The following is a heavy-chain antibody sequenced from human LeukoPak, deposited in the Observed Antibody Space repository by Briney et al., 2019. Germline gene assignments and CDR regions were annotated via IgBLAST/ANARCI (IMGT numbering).Heavy chain of an antibody. CDR3: ARRGASSSEEY. D-gene: IGHD6-6*01. CDR2: IYTSGST. Sequence: SETLSLTCTVSGGSISSYYWSWIRQPAGKGLEWIGRIYTSGSTYYNPSLESRVTISVDTSKNQFSLKVSSVTAADTAVYYCARRGASSSEEYWGQGTLVIVSS. V-gene: IGHV4-4*07. CDR1: GGSISSYY. J-gene: IGHJ4*02.